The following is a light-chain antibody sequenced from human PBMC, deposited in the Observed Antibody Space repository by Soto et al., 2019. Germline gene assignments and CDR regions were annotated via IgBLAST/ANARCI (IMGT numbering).Light chain of an antibody. Sequence: QSALTQPASVSGSPGQSITISCTGTSSDVGGYNYVSWYQQHPGKAPKLMIYEVSNRPSGVSNRFSGSKSGNTVSLTISGLQAEDEADYYCSSYTSSSTYVFGTGTKVTV. CDR1: SSDVGGYNY. CDR2: EVS. J-gene: IGLJ1*01. V-gene: IGLV2-14*01. CDR3: SSYTSSSTYV.